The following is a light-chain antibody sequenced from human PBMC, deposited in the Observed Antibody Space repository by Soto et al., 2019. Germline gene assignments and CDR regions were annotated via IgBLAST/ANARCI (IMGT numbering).Light chain of an antibody. CDR2: EVT. J-gene: IGLJ1*01. Sequence: QSALTQPASVSGSPGQSITISCTGTSSDVGGYNYVSWYQQHPGKAPKVMIYEVTNRPSGVSHRFSGSKSGNTASLTISGLQAEDEADYYCSSYTSSSTLYVFGTGTKLPVL. V-gene: IGLV2-14*01. CDR3: SSYTSSSTLYV. CDR1: SSDVGGYNY.